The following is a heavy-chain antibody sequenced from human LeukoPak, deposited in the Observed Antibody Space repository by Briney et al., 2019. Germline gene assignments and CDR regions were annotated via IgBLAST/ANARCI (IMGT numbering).Heavy chain of an antibody. CDR2: FDPEDGET. J-gene: IGHJ5*02. V-gene: IGHV1-24*01. CDR3: ATDRRDGYNWWFDP. CDR1: GYTLTELS. D-gene: IGHD5-24*01. Sequence: ASVKVSCKVSGYTLTELSMHWVRQAPGKRLEWMGGFDPEDGETIYAQKFQGRVTMTEDTSTDTAYMELSSLRSEDTAVYYCATDRRDGYNWWFDPWGQGTLVTVSS.